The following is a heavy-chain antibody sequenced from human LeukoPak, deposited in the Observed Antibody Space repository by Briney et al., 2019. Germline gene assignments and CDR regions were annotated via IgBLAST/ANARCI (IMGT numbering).Heavy chain of an antibody. D-gene: IGHD5-18*01. V-gene: IGHV4-59*01. CDR2: IYYSGST. CDR1: GGSISSYY. CDR3: ARVRGYSYGYGVDY. Sequence: SETLSLTCTVSGGSISSYYWSWIRQPPGKGLEWIGYIYYSGSTNYNPSLKSRVTVSVDTSKNQFSLKLSSVTAADTAVYYCARVRGYSYGYGVDYWGQGTLVTVSS. J-gene: IGHJ4*02.